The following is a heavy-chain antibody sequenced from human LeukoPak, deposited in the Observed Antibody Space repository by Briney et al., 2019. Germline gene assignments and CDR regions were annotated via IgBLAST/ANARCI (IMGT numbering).Heavy chain of an antibody. CDR3: ARTPDHYYDSSGYYSTPFDY. CDR1: GGSISSYY. CDR2: IYTSGST. Sequence: SETLSLTCTVSGGSISSYYWSWIRQPAGKGLEGIGRIYTSGSTNYNPSLKRRVTMSVDTSKNQFSLKLSSVTAADTAVYYCARTPDHYYDSSGYYSTPFDYWGQGTLVTVSS. V-gene: IGHV4-4*07. D-gene: IGHD3-22*01. J-gene: IGHJ4*02.